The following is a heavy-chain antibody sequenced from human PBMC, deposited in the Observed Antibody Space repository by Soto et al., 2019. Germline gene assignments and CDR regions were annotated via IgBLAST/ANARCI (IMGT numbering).Heavy chain of an antibody. CDR3: ARDDLRLEWEILLAFDI. D-gene: IGHD1-26*01. CDR2: ISAYNGNT. V-gene: IGHV1-18*01. Sequence: ASVKVSCKASGYTFTSYCISWVRQAPGQGLEWMGWISAYNGNTNYAQKLQGRVTMTTDTSTSTAYMELRSLRSDDTAVYYCARDDLRLEWEILLAFDIWGQGTMVTVSS. J-gene: IGHJ3*02. CDR1: GYTFTSYC.